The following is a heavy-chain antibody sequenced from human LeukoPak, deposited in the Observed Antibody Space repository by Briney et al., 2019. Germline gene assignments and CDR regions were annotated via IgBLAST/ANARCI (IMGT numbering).Heavy chain of an antibody. CDR1: GGTFSSYA. CDR2: IIPIFGTA. CDR3: ARLMGPPDY. V-gene: IGHV1-69*05. D-gene: IGHD2-8*01. Sequence: SVKVSCKASGGTFSSYAISWVRQAPGQGLEWMGGIIPIFGTANYAQKFQGRVTMTTDTSTSTAYLDLRSLRSDDTAVYFCARLMGPPDYWGQGTRVTVSS. J-gene: IGHJ4*02.